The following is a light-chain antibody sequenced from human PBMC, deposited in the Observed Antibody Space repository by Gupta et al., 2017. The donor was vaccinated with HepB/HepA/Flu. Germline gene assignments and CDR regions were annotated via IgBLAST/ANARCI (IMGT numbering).Light chain of an antibody. CDR1: EGVGDW. Sequence: DIQMSQSPSTLSASVGDRVTITCRASEGVGDWVAWYQQKPGNAPKLLIYRATTLEIGVPSRFSGSRSGTELTLTISSLQPDDFVIYYCQQYNAAPWTFGLGTKVDFK. CDR2: RAT. V-gene: IGKV1-5*03. J-gene: IGKJ1*01. CDR3: QQYNAAPWT.